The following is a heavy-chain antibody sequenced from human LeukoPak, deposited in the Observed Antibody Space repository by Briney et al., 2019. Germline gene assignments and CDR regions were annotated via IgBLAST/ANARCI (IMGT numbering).Heavy chain of an antibody. D-gene: IGHD6-19*01. V-gene: IGHV3-30-3*01. J-gene: IGHJ4*02. CDR2: ISYDGSNK. CDR1: GFTFSSYA. CDR3: ARSSGWTFDY. Sequence: PGRSLRLSCVASGFTFSSYAMHWVRQAPGKGLEWVAVISYDGSNKYYADSVKGRFTISRDISKNTLYLQMNSLRAKDTAVYYCARSSGWTFDYWGQGTLVTVSS.